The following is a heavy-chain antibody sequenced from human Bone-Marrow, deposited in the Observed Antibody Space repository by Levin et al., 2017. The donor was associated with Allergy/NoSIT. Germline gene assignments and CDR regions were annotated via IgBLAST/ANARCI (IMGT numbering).Heavy chain of an antibody. CDR1: GFTVSGYY. J-gene: IGHJ4*02. CDR3: ARVRFPGYHGSGSYYTEYYSDS. D-gene: IGHD3-10*01. Sequence: GESLKISCAASGFTVSGYYLSWVRQAPGKGLEWVSTIYDAGRTYYADSVKGRFTISRDNSKDTLYLQMNSLRADDTAVYYCARVRFPGYHGSGSYYTEYYSDSWGQGTLVTVSS. V-gene: IGHV3-53*01. CDR2: IYDAGRT.